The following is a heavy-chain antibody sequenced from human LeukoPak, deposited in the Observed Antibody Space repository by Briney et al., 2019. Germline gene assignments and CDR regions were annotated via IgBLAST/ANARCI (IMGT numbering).Heavy chain of an antibody. CDR3: ARASAAPS. CDR2: INTDGSNA. Sequence: GGSLRLSCAASGFTFRSYWMHWVRQAPGKGLVWVSRINTDGSNATYADSVKGRFTISRDNAQNTVYLQMNSLRAEDTAVYYCARASAAPSLGQGTLVTVSS. V-gene: IGHV3-74*01. CDR1: GFTFRSYW. J-gene: IGHJ5*02. D-gene: IGHD2-2*01.